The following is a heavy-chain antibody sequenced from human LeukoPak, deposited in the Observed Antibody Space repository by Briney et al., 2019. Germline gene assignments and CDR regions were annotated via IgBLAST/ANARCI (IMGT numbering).Heavy chain of an antibody. D-gene: IGHD3-16*01. V-gene: IGHV3-9*03. CDR3: AKGGGGAFDV. Sequence: GRSLRLSCAASGFTFEDYAMYWVRQVPGKCLEWVSYISWNSGSIGYVESVKGRFTISRDNAKNSLYLQMNSLRAEDMAVYYCAKGGGGAFDVWGQGTMVTVS. J-gene: IGHJ3*01. CDR1: GFTFEDYA. CDR2: ISWNSGSI.